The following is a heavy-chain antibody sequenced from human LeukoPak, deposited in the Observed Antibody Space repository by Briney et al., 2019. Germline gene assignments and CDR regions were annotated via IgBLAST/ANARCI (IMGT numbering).Heavy chain of an antibody. CDR2: INPSGGST. V-gene: IGHV1-46*01. CDR3: ARDRGSWYEAFDI. CDR1: GYTFTSYY. D-gene: IGHD6-13*01. Sequence: ASVKVSCKASGYTFTSYYMHWVRQAPGQGLEWVGIINPSGGSTSYAQKFQGRVTMTRDMSTSTVYMELSSLRSEDTAVYYCARDRGSWYEAFDIWGQGTMVTVSS. J-gene: IGHJ3*02.